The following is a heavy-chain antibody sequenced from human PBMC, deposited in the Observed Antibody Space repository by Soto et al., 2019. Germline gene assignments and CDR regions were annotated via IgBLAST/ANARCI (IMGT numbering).Heavy chain of an antibody. V-gene: IGHV3-23*01. CDR1: GFTFNNYV. CDR3: ARGRYFDGGDYGVAHLAFDY. Sequence: EVQLLESGGGLLQPGGSLRLSCAASGFTFNNYVINWVRQAPGKGLEWVSSISRSGRGSPYYSDSVKRRFTISRDNSKNTLSLQMNNLRAEDTAVYFCARGRYFDGGDYGVAHLAFDYWGQGTLVTVSS. CDR2: ISRSGRGSP. D-gene: IGHD2-21*01. J-gene: IGHJ4*02.